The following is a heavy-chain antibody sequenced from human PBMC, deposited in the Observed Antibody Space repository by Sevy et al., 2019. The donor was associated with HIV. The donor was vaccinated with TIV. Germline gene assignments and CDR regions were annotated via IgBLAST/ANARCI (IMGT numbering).Heavy chain of an antibody. CDR3: AKLAGYCSGGSCSYFDY. CDR1: GFTFSSYG. Sequence: GGSLRLSCAASGFTFSSYGMHWVRQAPGKGLEWVAFIRYDGSNKYYADSVKGRFTISRDNSKNTLYLQMNSLRAEDTAVYYCAKLAGYCSGGSCSYFDYWGQGTLVTVSS. V-gene: IGHV3-30*02. CDR2: IRYDGSNK. D-gene: IGHD2-15*01. J-gene: IGHJ4*02.